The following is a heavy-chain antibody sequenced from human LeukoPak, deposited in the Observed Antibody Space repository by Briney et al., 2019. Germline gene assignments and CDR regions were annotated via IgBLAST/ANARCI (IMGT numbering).Heavy chain of an antibody. Sequence: GRSLRLSCAASGFTFSSYGMHWVRQAPGKGLEWVAVISYDGSNKYYADSVKGRFTISRDNSKNTLYLQMNSLRAEDTAVYYCATSTRVVVPAAHLDVWGKGTTVTVSS. CDR1: GFTFSSYG. D-gene: IGHD2-2*01. V-gene: IGHV3-30*03. CDR3: ATSTRVVVPAAHLDV. CDR2: ISYDGSNK. J-gene: IGHJ6*04.